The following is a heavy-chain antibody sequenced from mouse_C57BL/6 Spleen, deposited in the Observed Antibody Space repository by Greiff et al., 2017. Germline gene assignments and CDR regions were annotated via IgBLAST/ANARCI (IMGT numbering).Heavy chain of an antibody. D-gene: IGHD1-1*01. V-gene: IGHV1-4*01. Sequence: VQLQQSGAELARPGASVKMSCKASGYTFTSYTMHWVKQRPGQGLEWIGYINPSSGYTKYNQKFKDKATLTADKSSSTAYMQLSSLTSEDSAVYYCARDQFITTGAMDYWGQGTSVTVSS. CDR2: INPSSGYT. CDR3: ARDQFITTGAMDY. J-gene: IGHJ4*01. CDR1: GYTFTSYT.